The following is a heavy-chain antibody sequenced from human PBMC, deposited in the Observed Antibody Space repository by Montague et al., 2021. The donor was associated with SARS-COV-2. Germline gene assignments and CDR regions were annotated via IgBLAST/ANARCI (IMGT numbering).Heavy chain of an antibody. CDR1: GDSISSGRYH. J-gene: IGHJ5*02. CDR2: IYITGAT. V-gene: IGHV4-61*02. Sequence: ILSLTCTVSGDSISSGRYHWSWVRQPAGKGLEFIGRIYITGATNYNPSLKSRVAISVDTSKNQFSLKLTSVTAADTAVYHCAREQVMWWFDPWGQGTLVTVSS. CDR3: AREQVMWWFDP. D-gene: IGHD2-21*01.